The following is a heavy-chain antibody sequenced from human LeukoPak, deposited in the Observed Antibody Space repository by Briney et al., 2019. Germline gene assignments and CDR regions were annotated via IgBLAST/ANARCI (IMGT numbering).Heavy chain of an antibody. J-gene: IGHJ6*02. CDR2: IYYSGST. D-gene: IGHD2-2*01. Sequence: SETLSLTCTVSGGSISSYYWNWIRQPPGKGLEWIGYIYYSGSTNYNPSLKSRVTISVDTSKNQLSLKLSSVTAADMAVYYCARQDVVVITAATYYYGMDVWGQGTTVTVSS. CDR3: ARQDVVVITAATYYYGMDV. CDR1: GGSISSYY. V-gene: IGHV4-59*08.